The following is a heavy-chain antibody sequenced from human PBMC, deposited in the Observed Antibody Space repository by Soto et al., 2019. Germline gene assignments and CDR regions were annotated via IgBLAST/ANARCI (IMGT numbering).Heavy chain of an antibody. D-gene: IGHD1-26*01. J-gene: IGHJ4*02. CDR3: ARHDSGSYYFDY. CDR1: GFIFGEYW. CDR2: TRQDGGEK. V-gene: IGHV3-7*05. Sequence: PGGSLRLSCAASGFIFGEYWMSWIRQGPGKGLEWVANTRQDGGEKNFVDSVKGRFFISRDNAKNSLYLQMNSLRAEDTAVYYYARHDSGSYYFDYWGLGTLVTVS.